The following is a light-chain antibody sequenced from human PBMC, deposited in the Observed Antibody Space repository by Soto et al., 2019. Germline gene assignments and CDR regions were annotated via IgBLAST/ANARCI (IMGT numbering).Light chain of an antibody. CDR2: QVS. V-gene: IGKV2-30*01. CDR3: MQGTHWPRT. Sequence: DVVMTQSPLSLPVTLGQPASISCKSSQSLVYSDGNIYLNWLQLRPGQSPRRLIYQVSNRDSGVPDRFSGSGSGTDFTLKISRVEAEDVGIYYCMQGTHWPRTFGQGTKVEIK. J-gene: IGKJ1*01. CDR1: QSLVYSDGNIY.